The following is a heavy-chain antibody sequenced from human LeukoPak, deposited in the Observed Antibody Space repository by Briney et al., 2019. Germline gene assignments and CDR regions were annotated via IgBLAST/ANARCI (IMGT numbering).Heavy chain of an antibody. D-gene: IGHD2/OR15-2a*01. CDR3: ARRVLGDAFDI. CDR1: GYTFVSYA. V-gene: IGHV1-18*01. J-gene: IGHJ3*02. CDR2: ISTDNGNT. Sequence: ASVKVSCKASGYTFVSYAISWVRQAPGQGVEWMGWISTDNGNTNYAQKLQGRVTMTTDTSTSTAYMELRSLRSDDTAVYYCARRVLGDAFDIWGQGTMVTVSS.